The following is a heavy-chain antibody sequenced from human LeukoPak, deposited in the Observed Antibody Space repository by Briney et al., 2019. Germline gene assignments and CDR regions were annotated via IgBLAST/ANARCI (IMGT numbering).Heavy chain of an antibody. CDR1: GFTFSSYG. J-gene: IGHJ3*02. D-gene: IGHD5-12*01. Sequence: GGSLRLSCAASGFTFSSYGMHWVRQAPGKGLEWVAVIWYDGSNKYYADSVKGRFTISRDNSKNTLYLQMNSLRAEDTAVYYCARDFPYRRKWLRSPDAFDIWGQGTMVTVSS. CDR2: IWYDGSNK. V-gene: IGHV3-33*01. CDR3: ARDFPYRRKWLRSPDAFDI.